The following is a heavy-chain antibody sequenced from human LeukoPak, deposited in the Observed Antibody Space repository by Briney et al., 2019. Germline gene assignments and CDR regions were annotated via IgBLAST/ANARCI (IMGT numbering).Heavy chain of an antibody. J-gene: IGHJ4*02. CDR2: ISGSGGST. D-gene: IGHD6-19*01. CDR1: GFTFSSYA. CDR3: AKATPYSSGWYFDS. Sequence: HPGGSLRLSCAASGFTFSSYAMSWVRQAPGKGLEWVSGISGSGGSTYHADSVKGRTTISRDNSKNTLYLQMNSLRVEDTAVYYCAKATPYSSGWYFDSWGQGTLVTVSS. V-gene: IGHV3-23*01.